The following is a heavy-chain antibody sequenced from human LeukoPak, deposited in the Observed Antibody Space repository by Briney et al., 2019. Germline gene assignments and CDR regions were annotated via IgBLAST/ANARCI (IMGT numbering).Heavy chain of an antibody. CDR1: GGSISNYY. Sequence: LETLSLTCTVSGGSISNYYWSWIRQPPGKGLEWIGYIYYSGSTSYNPSLKSRVTISVDTSKNQFSLKLSSVTAADTAVYYCARGRPLDAFDIWGQGTLVTVSS. V-gene: IGHV4-59*08. CDR2: IYYSGST. CDR3: ARGRPLDAFDI. J-gene: IGHJ3*02.